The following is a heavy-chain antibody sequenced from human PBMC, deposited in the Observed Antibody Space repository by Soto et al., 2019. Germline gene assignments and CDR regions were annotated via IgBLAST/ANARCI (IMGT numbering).Heavy chain of an antibody. CDR1: GGSISSSSYY. CDR2: IYYSGST. CDR3: ARHKVMVRHGMDV. Sequence: PSETLSLTCTVSGGSISSSSYYWGWIRQPPGKGLEWIGSIYYSGSTYYNPSLKSRVTISVDTSKNQFSLKLSSVTAADTAVYYCARHKVMVRHGMDVWGQGTTVTVSS. D-gene: IGHD3-10*01. V-gene: IGHV4-39*01. J-gene: IGHJ6*02.